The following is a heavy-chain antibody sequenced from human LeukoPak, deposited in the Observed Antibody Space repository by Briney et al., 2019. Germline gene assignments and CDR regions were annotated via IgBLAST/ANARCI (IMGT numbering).Heavy chain of an antibody. CDR2: IILIFGTA. J-gene: IGHJ6*03. D-gene: IGHD3-10*01. CDR3: ARGFRITMVRGVINGYMDV. CDR1: GGTFSSYA. Sequence: AAVKVSCKASGGTFSSYAISWVRQAPGQGLEWVGGIILIFGTANYAQKFQGRVTITADESTNTAYMELSSLRSEDTAVYYCARGFRITMVRGVINGYMDVWGKGTTVSISS. V-gene: IGHV1-69*13.